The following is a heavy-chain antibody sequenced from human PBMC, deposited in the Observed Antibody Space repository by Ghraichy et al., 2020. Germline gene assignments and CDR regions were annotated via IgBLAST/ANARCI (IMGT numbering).Heavy chain of an antibody. V-gene: IGHV5-51*01. CDR1: GYTFKAYW. D-gene: IGHD3-16*02. CDR3: ARGNSYPAQQEGFDV. CDR2: IYPGDSDT. J-gene: IGHJ3*01. Sequence: GESLNISCRSSGYTFKAYWIAWVRQMPGKGLEWVGMIYPGDSDTRYSPSLQGRISISADESINTAHLHLSSLEASDTAMYYCARGNSYPAQQEGFDVWAQGTMVTVSS.